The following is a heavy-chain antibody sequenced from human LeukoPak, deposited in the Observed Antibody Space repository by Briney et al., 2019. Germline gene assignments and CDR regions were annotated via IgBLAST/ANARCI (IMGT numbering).Heavy chain of an antibody. CDR2: IYYSGST. CDR1: GGSISSYY. CDR3: AREAYDVLTSDWFDP. Sequence: SETLSLTCTVSGGSISSYYWSWIRQPPGKGLEWIGYIYYSGSTNYNPSLKSRVTISVDTSKNQFSLKLSSVTAADTAMYYCAREAYDVLTSDWFDPWDQGTLVTVSS. J-gene: IGHJ5*02. D-gene: IGHD3-9*01. V-gene: IGHV4-59*12.